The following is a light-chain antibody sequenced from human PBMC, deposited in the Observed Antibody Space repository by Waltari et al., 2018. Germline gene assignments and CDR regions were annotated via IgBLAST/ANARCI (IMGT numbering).Light chain of an antibody. J-gene: IGKJ1*01. V-gene: IGKV3-20*01. Sequence: EIVLTQSPGTLSLSPGERATLSCRASQSVDSTYLAWYLQKPGQAPRLLIYGASSRATGIPDRFSGRGSGTDFTLTISRLAPDYFAVYYCHQYDISPGTFGQGTRVEIK. CDR2: GAS. CDR1: QSVDSTY. CDR3: HQYDISPGT.